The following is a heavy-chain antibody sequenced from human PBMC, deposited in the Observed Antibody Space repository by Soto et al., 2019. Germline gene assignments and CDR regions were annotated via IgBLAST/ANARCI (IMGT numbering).Heavy chain of an antibody. CDR3: AREIAARLIGWFDP. CDR1: GGTFSSYA. CDR2: IIPIFGTA. D-gene: IGHD6-6*01. Sequence: SVKVSCKASGGTFSSYAISWVRQAPGQGLEWMGGIIPIFGTANYAQKFQGRVTITADESTSTAYMELSSLRSEDTAVYYCAREIAARLIGWFDPWGQGALVTVSS. V-gene: IGHV1-69*13. J-gene: IGHJ5*02.